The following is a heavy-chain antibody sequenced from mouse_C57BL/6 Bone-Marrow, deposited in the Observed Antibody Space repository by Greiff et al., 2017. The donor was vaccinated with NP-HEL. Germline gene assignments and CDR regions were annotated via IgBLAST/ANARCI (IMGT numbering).Heavy chain of an antibody. CDR1: GFSLTSYG. CDR3: ARHSIYYYGSSRYYAMDY. CDR2: IWSDGST. Sequence: VQLKESGPGLVAPSQSLSITCTVSGFSLTSYGVHWVRQPPGKGLEWLVVIWSDGSTTYNSALKSRLSISKDNSKSQVFLKMNSLQTDDTAMYYCARHSIYYYGSSRYYAMDYWGQGTSVTVSS. D-gene: IGHD1-1*01. V-gene: IGHV2-6-1*01. J-gene: IGHJ4*01.